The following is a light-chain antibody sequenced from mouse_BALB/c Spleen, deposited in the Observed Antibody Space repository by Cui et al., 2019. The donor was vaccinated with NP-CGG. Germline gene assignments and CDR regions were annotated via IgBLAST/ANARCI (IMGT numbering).Light chain of an antibody. CDR2: GTN. Sequence: QAIVTKVSPHTTSPGETVTLTCRSSTGAVTTSNYANWVQEKPDHLFTGLIGGTNNRVPGVPARFSGSLIGDKAALTITGAQIEDEAIYFCALWYSNHWVFGGGTKLTVL. CDR3: ALWYSNHWV. V-gene: IGLV1*01. J-gene: IGLJ1*01. CDR1: TGAVTTSNY.